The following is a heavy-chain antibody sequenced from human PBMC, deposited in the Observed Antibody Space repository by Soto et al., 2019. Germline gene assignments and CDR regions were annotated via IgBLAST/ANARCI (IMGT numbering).Heavy chain of an antibody. D-gene: IGHD3-22*01. CDR1: GYTFASSG. V-gene: IGHV1-3*01. CDR3: AREYADRSGKLYFDH. Sequence: QVQLVQSGAEVKKPGASVKVSCKASGYTFASSGMNWVRQAHGQSLEWMGWINVGNGNTENSQKFQGGVRLTRDTSASTVYLELSRLRSEDTAGYYCAREYADRSGKLYFDHWGKGTLVTVSS. J-gene: IGHJ4*02. CDR2: INVGNGNT.